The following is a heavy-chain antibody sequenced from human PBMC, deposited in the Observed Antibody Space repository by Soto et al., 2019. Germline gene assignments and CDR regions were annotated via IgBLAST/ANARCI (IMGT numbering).Heavy chain of an antibody. CDR3: ARAPGVRGVPSYGMDV. J-gene: IGHJ6*01. CDR2: INPNSGDT. CDR1: GYTFTDYF. D-gene: IGHD3-10*01. Sequence: QVQLIQSGAEVKKPGASVKVSCKASGYTFTDYFIHWVRRAPGQGLEWMGWINPNSGDTNYAPKFQGRVTMTTDTSISTAYMELSRLRSDDTAVCYCARAPGVRGVPSYGMDVW. V-gene: IGHV1-2*02.